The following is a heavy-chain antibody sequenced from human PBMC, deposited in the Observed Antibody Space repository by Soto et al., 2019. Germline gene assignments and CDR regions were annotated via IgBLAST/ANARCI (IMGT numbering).Heavy chain of an antibody. V-gene: IGHV1-46*01. Sequence: ASVKVSCKASGYTFTSYYMHWVRQAPGQGLEWMGIINPSGGSTSYAQKFQGRVTMTRDTSTSTVYMELSSLRSEDTAVYYCARDNYGSGSSYYYYGMDVSGQGTTVTVSS. D-gene: IGHD3-10*01. CDR2: INPSGGST. CDR1: GYTFTSYY. CDR3: ARDNYGSGSSYYYYGMDV. J-gene: IGHJ6*02.